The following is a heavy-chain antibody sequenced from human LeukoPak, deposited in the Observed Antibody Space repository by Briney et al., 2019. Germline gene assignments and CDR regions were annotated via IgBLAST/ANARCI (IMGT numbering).Heavy chain of an antibody. Sequence: GGSLRLSCAASGLTFSSYSMNWVRQAPGKGLEWVSSISSSSSYIYYADSVKGRFTISRDNAKNSLYLQMNSLRAEDTAVYYCARDPGWEQWQNWFDPWGQGTLVTVSS. CDR1: GLTFSSYS. V-gene: IGHV3-21*01. D-gene: IGHD6-19*01. CDR3: ARDPGWEQWQNWFDP. J-gene: IGHJ5*02. CDR2: ISSSSSYI.